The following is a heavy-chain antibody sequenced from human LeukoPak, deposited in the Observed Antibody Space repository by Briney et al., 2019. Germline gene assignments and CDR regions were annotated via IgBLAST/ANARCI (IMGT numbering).Heavy chain of an antibody. CDR3: ARVRHYYGSGSYSPVGAFDI. Sequence: ASVKVSCKASGYTFTGYYMHWVRQAPGQGLEWMGWINPNSGGTNYAQKFQGRVTMTRDTSISTAYMELSRLRSDDTAVYYCARVRHYYGSGSYSPVGAFDIWGQGTMVTVSS. CDR1: GYTFTGYY. V-gene: IGHV1-2*02. CDR2: INPNSGGT. D-gene: IGHD3-10*01. J-gene: IGHJ3*02.